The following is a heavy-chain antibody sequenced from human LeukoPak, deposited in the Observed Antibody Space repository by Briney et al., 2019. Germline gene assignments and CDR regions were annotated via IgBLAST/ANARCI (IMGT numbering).Heavy chain of an antibody. CDR3: ARAALDRDGYNWVGSEAHDQVDY. J-gene: IGHJ4*02. D-gene: IGHD5-24*01. CDR1: GFTFSSYS. CDR2: ISSSSSYI. V-gene: IGHV3-21*01. Sequence: GGSLRLSCAASGFTFSSYSMNWVRQAPGKGLEWVSSISSSSSYIYYADSVKGRFTISRDNAKNSLYLQMNSLRAEDTAVYYCARAALDRDGYNWVGSEAHDQVDYWGQGTLVTVSS.